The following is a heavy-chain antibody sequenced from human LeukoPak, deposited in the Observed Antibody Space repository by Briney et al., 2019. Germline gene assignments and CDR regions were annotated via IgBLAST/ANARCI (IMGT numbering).Heavy chain of an antibody. CDR1: GFTFSNYW. Sequence: GGSLRLSCVASGFTFSNYWIQWVRHVPGKGLVWVSRTSSDGSSTSFADAVKGRFSISRDNAKNTLYLQMNSLRVEDRAVYYCATILTGYPTWGQGTLVTVYS. CDR3: ATILTGYPT. D-gene: IGHD3-9*01. J-gene: IGHJ5*02. V-gene: IGHV3-74*01. CDR2: TSSDGSST.